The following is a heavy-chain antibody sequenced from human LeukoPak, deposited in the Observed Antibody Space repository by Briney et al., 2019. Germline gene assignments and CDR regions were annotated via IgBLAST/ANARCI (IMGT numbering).Heavy chain of an antibody. CDR2: IYYSGST. D-gene: IGHD2-15*01. CDR3: ARVPRYCSGGSCYMSRDDAFDI. Sequence: PPETLSLTCTVSGGSISSYYWSWIRQPPGKGLEWIGYIYYSGSTNYNPSLKSRVTISVDTSKNQFSLKLSSVTAADTAVYYCARVPRYCSGGSCYMSRDDAFDIWGQGTMVTVSS. V-gene: IGHV4-59*01. CDR1: GGSISSYY. J-gene: IGHJ3*02.